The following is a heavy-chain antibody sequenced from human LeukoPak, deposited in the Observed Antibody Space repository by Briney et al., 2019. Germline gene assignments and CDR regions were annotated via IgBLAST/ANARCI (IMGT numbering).Heavy chain of an antibody. V-gene: IGHV3-30-3*01. Sequence: GGSLRLSCAASGFTLSSYAMHWVRQAPGKGLEWVAVISYDGSNKYYADSVKGRFTISRDDSMNTLYLQMSRLRAEGTAVYYCARDTDTSGYYPDDYWGQGALVTVSS. D-gene: IGHD3-22*01. J-gene: IGHJ4*02. CDR2: ISYDGSNK. CDR3: ARDTDTSGYYPDDY. CDR1: GFTLSSYA.